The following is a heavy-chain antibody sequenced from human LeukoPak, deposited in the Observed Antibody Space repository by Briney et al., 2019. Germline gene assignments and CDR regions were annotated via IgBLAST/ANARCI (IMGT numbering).Heavy chain of an antibody. CDR2: IYYSGST. D-gene: IGHD2-2*01. CDR1: GGSISSYY. J-gene: IGHJ4*02. V-gene: IGHV4-59*12. Sequence: PSETLSLTCTVSGGSISSYYWSWIRQPRGKGLEWIGYIYYSGSTNYNPSLKSRVTISVDTSKNQFSLKLSSVTAADTAVYYCARDRPGYCSSTSCHYYFDYWGQGTLVTVSS. CDR3: ARDRPGYCSSTSCHYYFDY.